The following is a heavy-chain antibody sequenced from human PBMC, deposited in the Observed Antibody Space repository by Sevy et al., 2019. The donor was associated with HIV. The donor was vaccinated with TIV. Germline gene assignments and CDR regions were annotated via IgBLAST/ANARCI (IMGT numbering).Heavy chain of an antibody. CDR3: ARVPLQVADDIYDDRGAYYPLYYFDY. Sequence: ASVKVSCKPSGYIFTDYYIHWMRQAPGQGLEWIGYINPKRGGAISAQRFQGRAALTRDTSISAVSMELSRLNTDDTAVYYCARVPLQVADDIYDDRGAYYPLYYFDYWGQGALVTVSS. CDR1: GYIFTDYY. J-gene: IGHJ4*02. D-gene: IGHD3-9*01. CDR2: INPKRGGA. V-gene: IGHV1-2*02.